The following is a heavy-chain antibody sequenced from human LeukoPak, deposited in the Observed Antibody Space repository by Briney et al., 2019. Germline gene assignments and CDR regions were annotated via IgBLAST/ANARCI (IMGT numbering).Heavy chain of an antibody. CDR1: GFTFSSYA. CDR2: ISGSGGST. V-gene: IGHV3-23*01. J-gene: IGHJ4*02. D-gene: IGHD2-15*01. Sequence: SGGSLRLSCAASGFTFSSYAMSWVRQAPGKGLEWVSAISGSGGSTYYADSVKGRFTISRDNSKNTLYLQMNSLRAEDTAVYYCAKESCSGGSCYSDYWGQGTLVTVSS. CDR3: AKESCSGGSCYSDY.